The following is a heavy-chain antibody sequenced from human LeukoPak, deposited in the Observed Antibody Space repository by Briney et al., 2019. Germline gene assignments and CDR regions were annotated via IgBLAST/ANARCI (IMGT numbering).Heavy chain of an antibody. D-gene: IGHD6-19*01. V-gene: IGHV4-39*01. CDR2: IYYSGTT. CDR1: GGSISSSTYF. CDR3: ARRRYPGYSSGLFDY. Sequence: PSENLSLICTVSGGSISSSTYFWGWIRQPPGKGLECIGSIYYSGTTYYNPSLKSRVTISVDTSNNQFSLKLSSVTAADTAVYYCARRRYPGYSSGLFDYWGQGTLVTVSS. J-gene: IGHJ4*02.